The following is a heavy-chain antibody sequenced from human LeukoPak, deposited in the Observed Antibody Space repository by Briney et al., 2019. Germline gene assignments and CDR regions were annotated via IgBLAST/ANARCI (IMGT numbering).Heavy chain of an antibody. CDR3: AKESSVAGAGLLDY. Sequence: PGGSLRLSCAASGFTFSSYAMSWVRQAPEKGLEWVSSTSDSGGSKWFADSVKGRFTISRDNSENTLYLQMNRLRAEDTALYYCAKESSVAGAGLLDYWGQGTLVTVSS. V-gene: IGHV3-23*01. J-gene: IGHJ4*02. CDR1: GFTFSSYA. CDR2: TSDSGGSK. D-gene: IGHD6-19*01.